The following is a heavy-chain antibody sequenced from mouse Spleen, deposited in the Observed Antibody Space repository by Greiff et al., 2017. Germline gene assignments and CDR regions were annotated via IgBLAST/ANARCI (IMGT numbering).Heavy chain of an antibody. CDR3: AREGFYYYDGSYGYAMDY. D-gene: IGHD1-1*01. Sequence: QVQLQQPGTELVKPGASVKLSCKASGYTFTSYWMHWVKQRPGQGLEWIGNINPSNGGTNYNEKFKSKATLTVDKSSSTAYMQLSSLTSEDSAVYYCAREGFYYYDGSYGYAMDYWGQGTSVTVSS. CDR1: GYTFTSYW. J-gene: IGHJ4*01. V-gene: IGHV1-53*01. CDR2: INPSNGGT.